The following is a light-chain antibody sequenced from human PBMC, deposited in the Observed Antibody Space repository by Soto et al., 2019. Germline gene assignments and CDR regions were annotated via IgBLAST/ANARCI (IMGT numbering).Light chain of an antibody. CDR1: QSVSSY. V-gene: IGKV3-11*01. CDR3: QQHSNWPYT. J-gene: IGKJ2*01. Sequence: EIVLTQSPATLSLSPGERATLSCRASQSVSSYLVWYQQKPGQAPRLLIFDGSNRATAIPARLSRSGSGTASTLTISRLAPEDFAVYYCQQHSNWPYTFGQGTKLEI. CDR2: DGS.